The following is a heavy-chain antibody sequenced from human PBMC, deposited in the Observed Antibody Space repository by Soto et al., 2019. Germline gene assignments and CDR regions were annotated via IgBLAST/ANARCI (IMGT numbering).Heavy chain of an antibody. CDR1: EFTVRTYW. Sequence: GGSLRLSCEVSEFTVRTYWMDWVRQAPGKGLVWVSRIKTDGSSSSYADSVKGRFTISRDNAKNTLYLQMKSLRAEDTAVYYCARLPVGLWGQGTLVTVSS. V-gene: IGHV3-74*01. CDR3: ARLPVGL. CDR2: IKTDGSSS. D-gene: IGHD1-26*01. J-gene: IGHJ4*02.